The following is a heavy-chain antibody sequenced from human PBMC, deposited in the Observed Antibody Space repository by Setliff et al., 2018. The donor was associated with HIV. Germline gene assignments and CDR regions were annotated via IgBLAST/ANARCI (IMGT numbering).Heavy chain of an antibody. CDR3: AREGITGTTLHPY. D-gene: IGHD1-7*01. V-gene: IGHV3-48*03. Sequence: PGGSLRLSCAASGFTFRNYQMDWFRQAPGKGLEWVSYITGSSDTIYYADSVKGRFTISRDNAKNSLYLQMNTLRAEDTAVYYCAREGITGTTLHPYWGQGTLVTVSS. J-gene: IGHJ4*02. CDR2: ITGSSDTI. CDR1: GFTFRNYQ.